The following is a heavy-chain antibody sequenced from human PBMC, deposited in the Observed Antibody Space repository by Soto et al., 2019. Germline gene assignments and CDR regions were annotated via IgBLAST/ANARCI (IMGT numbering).Heavy chain of an antibody. CDR1: GFTFSNFA. CDR2: ISGSGDYT. Sequence: EVQLLESGGGLVQPGGSLKISCAASGFTFSNFAMNWLRQAPGKGLEWVEVISGSGDYTSYADSVKGRFAISRDNSKNTLYLQMNSLRPEDTAVYYCAKRTVTFSGSYLYPDWGQGTLVTVSS. CDR3: AKRTVTFSGSYLYPD. V-gene: IGHV3-23*01. D-gene: IGHD1-26*01. J-gene: IGHJ4*02.